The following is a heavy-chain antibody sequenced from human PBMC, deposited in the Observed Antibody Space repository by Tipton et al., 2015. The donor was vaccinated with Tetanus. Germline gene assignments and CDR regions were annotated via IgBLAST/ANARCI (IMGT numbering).Heavy chain of an antibody. V-gene: IGHV4-31*03. CDR1: GGSISSGGYY. CDR3: ARGMVSWGIFPY. Sequence: LRLSCTVSGGSISSGGYYWSWIRQHPGKGLEWIGYIYYSGSTNYIPSLKSRVTISVDTSKNQFSLKLTSVTAADTAVYYCARGMVSWGIFPYWGQGTLVTVSS. D-gene: IGHD2-8*01. J-gene: IGHJ4*02. CDR2: IYYSGST.